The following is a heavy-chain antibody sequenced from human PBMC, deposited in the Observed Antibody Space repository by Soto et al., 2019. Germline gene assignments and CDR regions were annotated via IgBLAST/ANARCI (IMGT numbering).Heavy chain of an antibody. V-gene: IGHV1-3*05. J-gene: IGHJ4*02. CDR1: GYTFTSYA. D-gene: IGHD2-21*02. Sequence: QVQLLQSGAEEKKPGASVKVSCKDSGYTFTSYAMHWVRQAPGQRLEWMGWINAGNGNTKYSQKFQGRVTITRDTSASTAYMELSRLRSEDTAVYYCARSIVGVTARDYWGQGTQVTVSS. CDR3: ARSIVGVTARDY. CDR2: INAGNGNT.